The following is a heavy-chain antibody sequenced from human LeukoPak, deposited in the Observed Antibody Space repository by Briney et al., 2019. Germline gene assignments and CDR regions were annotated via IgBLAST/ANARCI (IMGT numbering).Heavy chain of an antibody. CDR3: ARGGLGSGSHFDY. V-gene: IGHV1-8*01. CDR1: GYSFTSYD. CDR2: MNPNSGDT. J-gene: IGHJ4*02. D-gene: IGHD3-10*01. Sequence: GASVKVSCKSSGYSFTSYDINWVRQATGQGLEWMGWMNPNSGDTGYVQKFQGRVTMTRGTSISTAYMELSSLRSEDTAIYYCARGGLGSGSHFDYWGQGTLVTVSS.